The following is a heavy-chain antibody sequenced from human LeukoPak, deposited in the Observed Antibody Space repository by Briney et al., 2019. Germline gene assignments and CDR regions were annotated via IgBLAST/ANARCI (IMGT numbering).Heavy chain of an antibody. CDR1: GVTLSPYG. V-gene: IGHV3-33*08. J-gene: IGHJ4*02. Sequence: GMSLRLSCAASGVTLSPYGMHWVRQAPGKGLEWVAVIWYDGSNKYYADSVKGRFTISRDNSKNTLYLQMNSLRAEDTTVYYCARGGGDYGSFDYWGQGTLVTVSS. CDR2: IWYDGSNK. CDR3: ARGGGDYGSFDY. D-gene: IGHD3-10*01.